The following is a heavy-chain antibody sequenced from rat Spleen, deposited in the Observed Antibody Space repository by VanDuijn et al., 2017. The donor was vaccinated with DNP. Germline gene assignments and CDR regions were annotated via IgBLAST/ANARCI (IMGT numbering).Heavy chain of an antibody. V-gene: IGHV5-27*01. CDR1: GFTFSNYD. Sequence: EVQLVESGGGLVPGRSLKLSCAASGFTFSNYDMAWVRQAPTKGLEWVASISTSGGSTYYPDSVKGRFTISRDNAESTLYLQMNSLRSEDTATYYCTRDNYSSYMPYYYAMDAWGQGTSVTVSS. D-gene: IGHD1-2*01. J-gene: IGHJ4*01. CDR3: TRDNYSSYMPYYYAMDA. CDR2: ISTSGGST.